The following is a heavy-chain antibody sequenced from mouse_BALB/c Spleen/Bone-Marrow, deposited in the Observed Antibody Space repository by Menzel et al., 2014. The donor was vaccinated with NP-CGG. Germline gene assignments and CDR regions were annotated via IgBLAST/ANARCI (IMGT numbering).Heavy chain of an antibody. J-gene: IGHJ4*01. V-gene: IGHV1-63*02. Sequence: QVHVKQSGAELVRPGTSVKTSCKASGYTFTNYWIGWVKQRPGHGLEWIGDIYPGGGYTNYNEKFKGKATLTADTSSSTAYMQLSSLTSEDSAVYYCAIHGEAMDYWGQGTSVTVSS. CDR1: GYTFTNYW. CDR3: AIHGEAMDY. CDR2: IYPGGGYT.